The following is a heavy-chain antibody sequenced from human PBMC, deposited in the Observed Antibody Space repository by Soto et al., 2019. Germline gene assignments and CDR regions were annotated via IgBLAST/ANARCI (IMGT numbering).Heavy chain of an antibody. CDR2: ISGSGGST. D-gene: IGHD3-10*01. CDR1: GFTFSSYA. Sequence: EVQLLESGGGLVQPGGSLRLSCAASGFTFSSYAMSWVRQAPGKGLEWVSAISGSGGSTYYADSVKGRFTISRDHSKKTLYLQMKSLRAEDTAVYYCARAVRGVMGGIGFDYWGQGTLVTVSS. J-gene: IGHJ4*02. CDR3: ARAVRGVMGGIGFDY. V-gene: IGHV3-23*01.